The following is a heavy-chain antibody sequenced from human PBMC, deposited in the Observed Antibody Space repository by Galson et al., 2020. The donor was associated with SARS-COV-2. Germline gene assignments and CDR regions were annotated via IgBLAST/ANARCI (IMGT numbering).Heavy chain of an antibody. V-gene: IGHV3-30*04. D-gene: IGHD6-13*01. Sequence: GGSLRLSCAASGFTSGSSAMHWVRQAPGKGLEWLAIISYDGTTKYNSESVKGRFTISRDISKNTLYLQMNSLRPEDTAVYYCARETDDHTSSWFDSWGQGTLVTVSS. CDR2: ISYDGTTK. CDR3: ARETDDHTSSWFDS. CDR1: GFTSGSSA. J-gene: IGHJ5*01.